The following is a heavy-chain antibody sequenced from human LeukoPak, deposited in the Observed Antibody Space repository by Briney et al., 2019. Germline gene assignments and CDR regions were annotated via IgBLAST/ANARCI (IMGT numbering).Heavy chain of an antibody. Sequence: SETLSLTCTVSGGSISSRTYYWAWIRQPPGPGLEWIGNIYYSGSTYYNPSLKSRLTMSVDTSKNQFSLKLRSVTAADTAVYYCASLRVPGDFDYWGQGTLVTVSS. CDR3: ASLRVPGDFDY. CDR2: IYYSGST. CDR1: GGSISSRTYY. V-gene: IGHV4-39*01. D-gene: IGHD5-24*01. J-gene: IGHJ4*02.